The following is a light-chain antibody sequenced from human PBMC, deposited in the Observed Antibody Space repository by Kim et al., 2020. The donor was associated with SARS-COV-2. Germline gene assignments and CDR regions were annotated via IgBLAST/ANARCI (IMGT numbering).Light chain of an antibody. V-gene: IGKV3-15*01. CDR2: GAS. Sequence: EIVMTQSPATLSVSPGERATLSYRASQNVNSNLGWYQKKPGQAPRLLIYGASTRATGIPARFSGSGSGTEFTLTISSLQSEDFAVYYCQQYNNWPPITFGQGTRLEIK. CDR1: QNVNSN. J-gene: IGKJ5*01. CDR3: QQYNNWPPIT.